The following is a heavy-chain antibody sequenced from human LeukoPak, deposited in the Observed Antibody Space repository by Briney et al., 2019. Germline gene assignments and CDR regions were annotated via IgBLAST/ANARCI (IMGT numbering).Heavy chain of an antibody. V-gene: IGHV2-5*02. J-gene: IGHJ4*02. CDR1: GFSLSTSGVG. CDR2: IYWDDDK. CDR3: AHRLGYIAAAGYDY. D-gene: IGHD6-13*01. Sequence: SGPTLVNPTQTLTLTCTFSGFSLSTSGVGVGWIRQPPGKALEWLALIYWDDDKRYSPSLKSRLPITKDTSKNQVVLTMTNMDPVDTATYYCAHRLGYIAAAGYDYWGQGTLVTVSS.